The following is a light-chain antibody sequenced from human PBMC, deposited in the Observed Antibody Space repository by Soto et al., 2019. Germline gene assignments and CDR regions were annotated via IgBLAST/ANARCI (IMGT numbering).Light chain of an antibody. CDR3: SSYTTSSSYV. J-gene: IGLJ1*01. CDR1: SSDVGGYIY. Sequence: QSVLTQPASVSGSPGQSITISCTGTSSDVGGYIYVSWYQQHPGKAPKLMIYDVTSRPSGVSYRFSGSKSGNTASLTISGLQAEDEADYYFSSYTTSSSYVFGTATKVTVL. V-gene: IGLV2-14*01. CDR2: DVT.